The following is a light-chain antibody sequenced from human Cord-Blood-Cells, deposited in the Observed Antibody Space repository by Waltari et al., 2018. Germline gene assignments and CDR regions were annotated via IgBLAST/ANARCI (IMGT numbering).Light chain of an antibody. V-gene: IGKV3-20*01. Sequence: EIVLTQSPGTLPLSPGERATLSCRASQSVSSSYLAWYQQKPAQAPRLLIYGASSRATGIPDRFSGSGSGTDFTLTISRLEPEDFAVYYCQQYGSSPPWTFGQGTKVEIK. J-gene: IGKJ1*01. CDR2: GAS. CDR1: QSVSSSY. CDR3: QQYGSSPPWT.